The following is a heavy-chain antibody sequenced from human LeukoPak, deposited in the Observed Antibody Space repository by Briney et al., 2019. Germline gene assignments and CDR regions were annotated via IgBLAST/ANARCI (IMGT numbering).Heavy chain of an antibody. CDR2: ISGSGGST. D-gene: IGHD3-22*01. CDR3: ANDRATYYYDSSGLYYFDY. Sequence: GGSLRLSCAASGFTFSSYAMTWVRQAPGRGLEWVSAISGSGGSTYYADSVKGRFTISRDNSKNTLYLQMNSLRAEDTAVYYCANDRATYYYDSSGLYYFDYWGQGTLVTVSS. J-gene: IGHJ4*02. V-gene: IGHV3-23*01. CDR1: GFTFSSYA.